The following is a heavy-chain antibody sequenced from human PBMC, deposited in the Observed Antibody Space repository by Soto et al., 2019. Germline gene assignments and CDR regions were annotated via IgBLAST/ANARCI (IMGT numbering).Heavy chain of an antibody. V-gene: IGHV3-30-3*01. CDR1: GFTFSSYA. D-gene: IGHD2-8*01. Sequence: QVQLVESGGGVVQPGRSLRLSCAASGFTFSSYAMHWVRQAPGKGLEWVAVISYDGSNKYYADSVKGRFTISRDNSKNTLYLQMNSLGAEDTAVYYCARRPPNGLSVWYFDLWGRGTLVTVSS. J-gene: IGHJ2*01. CDR3: ARRPPNGLSVWYFDL. CDR2: ISYDGSNK.